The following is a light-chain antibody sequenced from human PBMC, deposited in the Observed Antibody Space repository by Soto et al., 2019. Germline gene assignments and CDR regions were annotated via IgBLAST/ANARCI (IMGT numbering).Light chain of an antibody. CDR1: QTISNL. CDR2: KAS. Sequence: DIQMTQSPSTLSASVGDRVTITCRASQTISNLLAWSQQRPGKAPNLLIYKASSLESGVSSRFSGSGFVTEFTLTIRSLQTYYLANYFCQLNNSYRYSFGQ. CDR3: QLNNSYRYS. V-gene: IGKV1-5*03. J-gene: IGKJ2*01.